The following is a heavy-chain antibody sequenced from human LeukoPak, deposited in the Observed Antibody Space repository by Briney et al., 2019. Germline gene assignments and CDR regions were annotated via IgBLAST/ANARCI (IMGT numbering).Heavy chain of an antibody. V-gene: IGHV4-39*01. CDR1: GGSISSSNYY. J-gene: IGHJ4*02. CDR3: ARHKSPLPLH. Sequence: SETLSLTCTVSGGSISSSNYYRAWIRQPPGKELEWIGSIYSGGSTNYNPSLKSRVTISVDTSKNQFSLNLTSVTAADTAVYYCARHKSPLPLHWGQGTLVTVSS. D-gene: IGHD3-10*01. CDR2: IYSGGST.